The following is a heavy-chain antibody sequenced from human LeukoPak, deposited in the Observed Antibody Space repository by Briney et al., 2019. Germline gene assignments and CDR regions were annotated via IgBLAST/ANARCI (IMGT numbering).Heavy chain of an antibody. D-gene: IGHD5-18*01. CDR1: GFTFSSYW. V-gene: IGHV3-7*03. J-gene: IGHJ4*02. Sequence: GGSLRLSCAASGFTFSSYWMSWVRQAPGKGLEWVANIKEDGSEKYYVDSVKGRFTISRDSAKNSLYLQMNSLRVEDTAVYYCARDHNYGSDYWGQGTLVTVSS. CDR3: ARDHNYGSDY. CDR2: IKEDGSEK.